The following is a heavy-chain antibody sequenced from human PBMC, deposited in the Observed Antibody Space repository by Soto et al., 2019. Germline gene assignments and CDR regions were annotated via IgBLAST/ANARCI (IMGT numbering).Heavy chain of an antibody. CDR2: INHRGST. Sequence: QVQLQQWGAGLLKPSETLSLTCAVYGGSFSGYYWSWIRQPPGKGLEWIGEINHRGSTNYNPSLKSRVTISVDTSKNQFSLKLSSVAAADTAVYYCARRTRAALIAVAGTGSFDYWGQGTLVTVSS. CDR1: GGSFSGYY. CDR3: ARRTRAALIAVAGTGSFDY. J-gene: IGHJ4*02. D-gene: IGHD6-19*01. V-gene: IGHV4-34*01.